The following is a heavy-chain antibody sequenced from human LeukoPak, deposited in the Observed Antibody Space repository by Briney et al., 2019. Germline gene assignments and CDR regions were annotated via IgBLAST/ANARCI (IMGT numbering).Heavy chain of an antibody. CDR3: ARDEVGELMP. J-gene: IGHJ5*02. Sequence: GASVKVSCTASGGTFSSYAISWVRQAPGQGLEWMGGIFPIFGTANYAQKFQGRVTITADESTSTAYMELSSLRSEDTAVYYCARDEVGELMPWGQGTLVTVSS. V-gene: IGHV1-69*13. CDR1: GGTFSSYA. CDR2: IFPIFGTA. D-gene: IGHD3-10*01.